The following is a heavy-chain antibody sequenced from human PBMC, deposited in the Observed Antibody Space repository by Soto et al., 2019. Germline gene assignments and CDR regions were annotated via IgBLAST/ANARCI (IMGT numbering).Heavy chain of an antibody. Sequence: QVQLQESGPGLVKPSQTLSLTCTVSGGSISSGGYYWSWIRQHPGKGLEWIGYIYYSGSTYYNPSLKSRVTISVDTSKNQFSLKLSSVTAADTAVYYCARVGCSGGSCYRSLRGNWFDPWGHGTLVTVSS. V-gene: IGHV4-31*03. CDR3: ARVGCSGGSCYRSLRGNWFDP. CDR1: GGSISSGGYY. CDR2: IYYSGST. J-gene: IGHJ5*02. D-gene: IGHD2-15*01.